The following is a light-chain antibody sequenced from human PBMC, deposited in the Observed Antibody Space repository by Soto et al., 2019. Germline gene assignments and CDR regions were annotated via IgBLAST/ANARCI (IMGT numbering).Light chain of an antibody. CDR1: SSDVAAYNY. CDR2: DVS. CDR3: TSYTSSSTLAV. J-gene: IGLJ2*01. Sequence: QSVLAQPASVSGSPGQSITISCTGTSSDVAAYNYVSWYQHHPGKAPKLVIFDVSNRPSGVSNRFSGSKSGNTASLTISGLQAEDEADYYCTSYTSSSTLAVFGGGTKLTVL. V-gene: IGLV2-14*03.